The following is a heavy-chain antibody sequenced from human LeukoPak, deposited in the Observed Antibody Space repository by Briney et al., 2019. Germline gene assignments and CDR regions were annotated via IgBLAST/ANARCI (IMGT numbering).Heavy chain of an antibody. Sequence: SETLSLTCTVSGGSISTYYWSWIRQPPGKELEWIGNIYFSGSTKYNPSLKSRVTISVDTSKNQFSLELNSVTAADTAVYYCARGGGSYGYWGQGTLVTVSS. D-gene: IGHD2-15*01. V-gene: IGHV4-59*01. CDR3: ARGGGSYGY. J-gene: IGHJ4*02. CDR2: IYFSGST. CDR1: GGSISTYY.